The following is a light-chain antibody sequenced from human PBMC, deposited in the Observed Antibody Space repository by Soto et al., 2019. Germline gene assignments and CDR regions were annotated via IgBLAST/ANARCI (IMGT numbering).Light chain of an antibody. Sequence: EIVMTHSPATLSVSPGERATLSCRASQSVSSNLAWYQQKPGQAPRLLIYGASTRATGIPARFSGSGSGTEFTLTISSLQSEDFAVYYCQQYNNWPPNTLGQGTKLEIK. CDR1: QSVSSN. J-gene: IGKJ2*01. CDR2: GAS. CDR3: QQYNNWPPNT. V-gene: IGKV3-15*01.